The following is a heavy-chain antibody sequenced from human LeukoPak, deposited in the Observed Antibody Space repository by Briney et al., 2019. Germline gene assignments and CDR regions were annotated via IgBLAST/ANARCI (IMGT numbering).Heavy chain of an antibody. J-gene: IGHJ4*02. Sequence: SQTLSLTCAISGDSVSSNSAAWNWIRQSPSRGLEWLGRTYYRSKWYNDYAVSVKSRITINPDTSKNQFSLQLNPVTPEDTAVYYCARGGAKTVVAGTDPFDYWGQGTLVTVSS. V-gene: IGHV6-1*01. CDR1: GDSVSSNSAA. CDR2: TYYRSKWYN. CDR3: ARGGAKTVVAGTDPFDY. D-gene: IGHD6-19*01.